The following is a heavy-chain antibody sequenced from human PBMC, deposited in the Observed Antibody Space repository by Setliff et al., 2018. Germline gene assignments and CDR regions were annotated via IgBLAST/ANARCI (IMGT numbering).Heavy chain of an antibody. V-gene: IGHV3-23*01. CDR2: ISGSGGST. CDR1: GFTFSSYA. D-gene: IGHD3-9*01. Sequence: GGSLRLSCAASGFTFSSYAMSWVRQAPGKGLEWVSAISGSGGSTYYADSVKGRFTTSRDNSKNTLYLQMNSLRAEDTAVYYCAKDFSLYDILTGYYPYWGQGTLVTVSS. J-gene: IGHJ4*02. CDR3: AKDFSLYDILTGYYPY.